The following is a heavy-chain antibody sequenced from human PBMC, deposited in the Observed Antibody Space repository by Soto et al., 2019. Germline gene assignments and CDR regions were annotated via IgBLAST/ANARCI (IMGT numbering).Heavy chain of an antibody. CDR1: GGTFSSYA. J-gene: IGHJ4*02. CDR3: ARASRSGGSGWLTFDY. V-gene: IGHV1-69*13. CDR2: IIPIFGTA. D-gene: IGHD6-19*01. Sequence: GASVKVSCKASGGTFSSYAISWVRQAPGQGLEWMGGIIPIFGTANYAQKFQGRVTITADESTSTAYMELSSLRSEDTAVYYCARASRSGGSGWLTFDYWGQGTLVTVSS.